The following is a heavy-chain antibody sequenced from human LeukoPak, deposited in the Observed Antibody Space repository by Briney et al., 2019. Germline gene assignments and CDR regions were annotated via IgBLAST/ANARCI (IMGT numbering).Heavy chain of an antibody. J-gene: IGHJ4*02. D-gene: IGHD3-3*01. Sequence: ASVKVSCKASGYTFTNYDINWVRQATGQGLEWMGWMNPNSGNTGYAQKFQGRVTMTRNTSISTAYMELSSLRSEDTAVYYCARGYRGITIFGVVILYYFDYWGQGTLVTVSS. V-gene: IGHV1-8*01. CDR3: ARGYRGITIFGVVILYYFDY. CDR2: MNPNSGNT. CDR1: GYTFTNYD.